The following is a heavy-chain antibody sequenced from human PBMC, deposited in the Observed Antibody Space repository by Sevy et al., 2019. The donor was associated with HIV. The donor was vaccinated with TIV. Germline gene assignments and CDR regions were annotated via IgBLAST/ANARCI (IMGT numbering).Heavy chain of an antibody. CDR2: IKTDNGNT. V-gene: IGHV1-3*04. Sequence: ASVKVSCKASGYSFTNYAIHWVRQAPGQGLEWMGWIKTDNGNTKYSQRFQGRVTITRDTSATTAYMEMSSLRYVDTALSFCAGGKGGIFGVVVGQFDSWGQGTLVTVSS. CDR3: AGGKGGIFGVVVGQFDS. D-gene: IGHD3-3*01. CDR1: GYSFTNYA. J-gene: IGHJ4*02.